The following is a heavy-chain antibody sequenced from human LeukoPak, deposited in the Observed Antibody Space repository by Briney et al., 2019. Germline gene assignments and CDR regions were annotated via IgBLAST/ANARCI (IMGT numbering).Heavy chain of an antibody. Sequence: PGGSLRLSCAASGFTFSSYALSWVHQAPGKGLEWVAAIYWCGCRTYYAGSLSGGLTLSIENPKNTLYLQMNTLSDDDTAVYYCAKDGICGGDCYYSNWGQGTLVTVSS. V-gene: IGHV3-23*01. D-gene: IGHD2-21*02. CDR1: GFTFSSYA. J-gene: IGHJ4*02. CDR2: IYWCGCRT. CDR3: AKDGICGGDCYYSN.